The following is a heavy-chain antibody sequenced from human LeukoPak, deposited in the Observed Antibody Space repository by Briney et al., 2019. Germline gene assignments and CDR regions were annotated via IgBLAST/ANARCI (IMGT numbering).Heavy chain of an antibody. V-gene: IGHV3-7*03. J-gene: IGHJ4*02. CDR2: IKQDESEK. CDR1: GFTFSSYW. CDR3: ARGNDYGDYVGIYFDS. Sequence: GGSLRLSCVASGFTFSSYWTSWVRQAPGKGLEWVANIKQDESEKWYVDSVKGRFTISRDNAEKSLYLQINSLRAEDTAVYYCARGNDYGDYVGIYFDSWGQGTLVTVSS. D-gene: IGHD4-17*01.